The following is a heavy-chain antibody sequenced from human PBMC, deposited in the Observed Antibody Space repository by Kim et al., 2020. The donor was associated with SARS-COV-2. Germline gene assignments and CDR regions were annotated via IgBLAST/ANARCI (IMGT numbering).Heavy chain of an antibody. J-gene: IGHJ6*02. D-gene: IGHD3-3*01. Sequence: ASVKVSCKASGYTFTDYYIHWVRQAPGQGLEWMGRINPNSGGTHYAQTFRGRVPMARDTSISTAYMELSRLRSADTAVYYCASSGVGTLFYYGMDVWGQGTTVTVSS. CDR1: GYTFTDYY. CDR3: ASSGVGTLFYYGMDV. CDR2: INPNSGGT. V-gene: IGHV1-2*06.